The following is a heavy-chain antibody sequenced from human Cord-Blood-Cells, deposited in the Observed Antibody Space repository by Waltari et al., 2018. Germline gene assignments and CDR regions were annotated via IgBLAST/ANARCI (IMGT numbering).Heavy chain of an antibody. J-gene: IGHJ5*02. V-gene: IGHV1-2*06. CDR1: GYTFTGSY. D-gene: IGHD2-15*01. CDR2: SNPNSGGT. CDR3: ARDPAKYCSGCSCYGGFDP. Sequence: QVQLVQSGAEVKKPGASVKVSCKASGYTFTGSYMHWVRQAPGQGLEWMGRSNPNSGGTNYAQKIQGRVTMTRDTSISTAYMELSRLRSDDTAVYYCARDPAKYCSGCSCYGGFDPWGQGTLVTVSS.